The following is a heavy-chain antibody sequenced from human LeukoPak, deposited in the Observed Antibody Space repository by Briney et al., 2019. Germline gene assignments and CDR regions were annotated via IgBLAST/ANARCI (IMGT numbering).Heavy chain of an antibody. Sequence: ASVKVSCKVSGYTLTELSMYWVRQAPGKGLEWMGGFDPEDGETIYAQKFQGRVTMTEDTSTDTAYMELSSLRSEDTAVYYCTVRPYRGYSYGLIVQDFDYWGQGTLVTVSS. CDR2: FDPEDGET. CDR1: GYTLTELS. CDR3: TVRPYRGYSYGLIVQDFDY. V-gene: IGHV1-24*01. D-gene: IGHD5-18*01. J-gene: IGHJ4*02.